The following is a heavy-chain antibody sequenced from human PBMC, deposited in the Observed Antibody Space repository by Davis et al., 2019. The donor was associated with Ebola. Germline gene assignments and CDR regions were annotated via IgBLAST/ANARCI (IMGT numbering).Heavy chain of an antibody. CDR1: GFTFSSFA. V-gene: IGHV3-23*01. CDR3: AKDSHDYSNYGYFDY. CDR2: ISGSGVST. Sequence: GSLRLSCAASGFTFSSFAMSWVRQAPGKGLEWVSSISGSGVSTYYADSVKGRFTISRDTSRNTLYLQMNSLRAEDTAVYFCAKDSHDYSNYGYFDYWGQGTRVTVSS. J-gene: IGHJ4*02. D-gene: IGHD4-11*01.